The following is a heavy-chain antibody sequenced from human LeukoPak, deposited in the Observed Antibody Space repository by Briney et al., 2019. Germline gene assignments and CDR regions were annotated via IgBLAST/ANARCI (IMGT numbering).Heavy chain of an antibody. CDR1: GYTFTDYY. V-gene: IGHV1-2*02. CDR2: IKPNSGGT. CDR3: ASSTVTPFDY. J-gene: IGHJ4*01. D-gene: IGHD4-17*01. Sequence: ASVTVSCTASGYTFTDYYIHWVRQAPGQGLEWMGWIKPNSGGTKYAQKFQGRVTMTSDTSISTAYMELNSLRSDDTAVYYCASSTVTPFDYWGQGTLVTVSS.